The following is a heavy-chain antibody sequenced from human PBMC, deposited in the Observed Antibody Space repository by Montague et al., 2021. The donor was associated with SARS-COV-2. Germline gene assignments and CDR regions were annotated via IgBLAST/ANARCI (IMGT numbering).Heavy chain of an antibody. D-gene: IGHD2-2*01. CDR3: ARVRAVPAAMRIFSLGRSYYGMDV. J-gene: IGHJ6*02. CDR1: AGSISTNSYY. CDR2: INHSGST. Sequence: SETLSLTCTVSAGSISTNSYYWARIRQPPGKGLEWIGEINHSGSTNYNPSLKSRVTISVDTSKNQFSLKLSSVTAADTAVYYCARVRAVPAAMRIFSLGRSYYGMDVWGQGTTVTVSS. V-gene: IGHV4-39*07.